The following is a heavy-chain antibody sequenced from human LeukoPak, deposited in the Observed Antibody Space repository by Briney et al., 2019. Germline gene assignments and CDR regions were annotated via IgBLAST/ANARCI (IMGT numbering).Heavy chain of an antibody. V-gene: IGHV1-8*03. D-gene: IGHD4-23*01. CDR1: GYTFTSYD. J-gene: IGHJ3*02. CDR3: ARGSPTLDDAFDI. CDR2: MNPNSGNT. Sequence: ASVKVSCKASGYTFTSYDINWVRQATGQGLEWMGWMNPNSGNTGYAQKFQGRVTITRNTSISTAYMELSSLRSEDTAVYYCARGSPTLDDAFDIWGQGTMVTVSS.